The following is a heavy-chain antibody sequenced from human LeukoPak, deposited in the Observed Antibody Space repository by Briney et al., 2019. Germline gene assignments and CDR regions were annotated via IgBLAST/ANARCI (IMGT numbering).Heavy chain of an antibody. CDR2: ISAYNGNT. Sequence: ASVKVSCKASGYTFTSYGISWVRQAPGQGLGWMGWISAYNGNTNYAQKLQGRVTMTTDTSTSTAYMELRSLRSDDTAVYYCARDLPPGSGSYYYYYYYMDVWGKRTTVTVSS. CDR1: GYTFTSYG. CDR3: ARDLPPGSGSYYYYYYYMDV. D-gene: IGHD3-10*01. V-gene: IGHV1-18*01. J-gene: IGHJ6*03.